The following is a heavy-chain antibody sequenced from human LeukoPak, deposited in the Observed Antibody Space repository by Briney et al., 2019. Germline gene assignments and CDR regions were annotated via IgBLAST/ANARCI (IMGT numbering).Heavy chain of an antibody. V-gene: IGHV4-34*01. J-gene: IGHJ6*02. Sequence: SETLSLTCAVYGGSFSGYYWSWIRQPPGKGLEWIGEINHSGSTNYNPSLKSRVTISVDTSKNQFSLKLSSVTAADTAVYYCARGGPLLGYCSGDSCYGPRRYYYYGMDVWGQGTTVTVSS. CDR1: GGSFSGYY. D-gene: IGHD2-15*01. CDR2: INHSGST. CDR3: ARGGPLLGYCSGDSCYGPRRYYYYGMDV.